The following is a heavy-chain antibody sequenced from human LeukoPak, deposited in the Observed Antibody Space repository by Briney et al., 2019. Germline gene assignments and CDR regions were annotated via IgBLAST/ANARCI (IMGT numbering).Heavy chain of an antibody. Sequence: KSSETLSLTCAVYGGSFSGYYCGWIRQPPGKGLEWIGSIYYSGSTYYNPSLKSRVTISVDTSKNQFSLKLSSVTAADTAVYYCARASVDIVATTDYWGQGTLVTVSS. CDR1: GGSFSGYY. J-gene: IGHJ4*02. CDR3: ARASVDIVATTDY. D-gene: IGHD5-12*01. V-gene: IGHV4-34*01. CDR2: IYYSGST.